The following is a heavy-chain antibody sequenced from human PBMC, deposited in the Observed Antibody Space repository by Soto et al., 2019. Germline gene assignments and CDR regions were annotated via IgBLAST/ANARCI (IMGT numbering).Heavy chain of an antibody. CDR1: GFTFSSYD. CDR3: AGHGGQWLNWFDP. D-gene: IGHD6-19*01. J-gene: IGHJ5*02. Sequence: EVQLVESGGGLVQPGGSLRLSCAASGFTFSSYDMNWVRQAPGKGLEWVSYISSSSSTIYYADSVKGRFTISRDNAKNSLYLQMNSLRAEDTGVYYCAGHGGQWLNWFDPWGQGILVTVSS. V-gene: IGHV3-48*01. CDR2: ISSSSSTI.